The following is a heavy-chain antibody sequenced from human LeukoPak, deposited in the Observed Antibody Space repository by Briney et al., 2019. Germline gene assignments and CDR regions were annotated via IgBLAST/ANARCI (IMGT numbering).Heavy chain of an antibody. D-gene: IGHD3-22*01. CDR2: IWYDGSNK. CDR3: ARELSSGYYLYDAFDI. J-gene: IGHJ3*02. CDR1: GFTFSSYG. Sequence: GRSLRLSCAASGFTFSSYGMHWVRQAPGKGLEWVAVIWYDGSNKYYADSVKGRFTISRDNSKNTLYLQMNSLRAEDTAVYYCARELSSGYYLYDAFDIWGQGTMVTVSS. V-gene: IGHV3-33*08.